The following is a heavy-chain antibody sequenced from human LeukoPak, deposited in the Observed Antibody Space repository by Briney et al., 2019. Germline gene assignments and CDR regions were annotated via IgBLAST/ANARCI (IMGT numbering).Heavy chain of an antibody. J-gene: IGHJ4*02. Sequence: PGGSLRLSCAASEFTFSSYWMHWVRQAPGKGLVWVSHINPDGTTTNYADSVKGRFTISRDNAKNTLYLQMNSLRVEDTAVFYCVRGIRDYYGLDYWGQGTLVTVPS. D-gene: IGHD3-22*01. CDR3: VRGIRDYYGLDY. CDR1: EFTFSSYW. V-gene: IGHV3-74*01. CDR2: INPDGTTT.